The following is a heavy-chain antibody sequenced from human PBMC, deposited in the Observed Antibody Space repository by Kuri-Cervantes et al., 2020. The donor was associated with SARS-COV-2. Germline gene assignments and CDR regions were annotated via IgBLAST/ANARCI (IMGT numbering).Heavy chain of an antibody. CDR3: AREVLLAVGAFDI. Sequence: GESLKISCAVSGFTFTSHAMHWVRQAPGKGLEWVALISYDGSNKFYADSVKGRFTISRDNSKNTLYLQMNSLRAEDTAVYYCAREVLLAVGAFDIWGQGTMVTVSS. CDR1: GFTFTSHA. CDR2: ISYDGSNK. V-gene: IGHV3-30*03. J-gene: IGHJ3*02. D-gene: IGHD2-8*02.